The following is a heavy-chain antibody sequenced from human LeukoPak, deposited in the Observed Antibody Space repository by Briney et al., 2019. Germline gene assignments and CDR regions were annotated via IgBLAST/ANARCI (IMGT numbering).Heavy chain of an antibody. V-gene: IGHV1-69*13. Sequence: SVTVSFTASGGTFISYAISWVRQAPGQGLAWMGGIIPIFGTANYAQKFQGRVTITADESTSTAYMELSSLRSEDTAVYYCARGQTRYYYYMDVWGKGTTVTISS. CDR2: IIPIFGTA. D-gene: IGHD1-1*01. J-gene: IGHJ6*03. CDR3: ARGQTRYYYYMDV. CDR1: GGTFISYA.